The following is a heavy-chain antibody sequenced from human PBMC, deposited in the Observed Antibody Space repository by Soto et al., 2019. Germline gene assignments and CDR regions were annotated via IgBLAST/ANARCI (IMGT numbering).Heavy chain of an antibody. CDR2: INHSGST. D-gene: IGHD6-13*01. CDR1: GGSFSGYY. CDR3: ARSSSSWSPHRN. Sequence: SATLSLTCAVYGGSFSGYYWSWIRQPPGKGLEWIGEINHSGSTNYNPSLKSRVTISVDTSKNQFSLKLSSVTAADTAVYYCARSSSSWSPHRNWGQGTLVTVSS. J-gene: IGHJ4*02. V-gene: IGHV4-34*01.